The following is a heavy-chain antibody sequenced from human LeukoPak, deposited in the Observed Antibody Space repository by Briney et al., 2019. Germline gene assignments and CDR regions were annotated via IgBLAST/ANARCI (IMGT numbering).Heavy chain of an antibody. V-gene: IGHV4-39*07. Sequence: SETLSLTCSVSGGSIRSLGYSWGWLRQPPGKGLEWIASMYYTGTTYYNPSLKSRVTMSVDTSKNQFSLKLSSVTAADTAVYYCASSDIVTGTTYYFDYWGQGTLITVSS. CDR2: MYYTGTT. CDR1: GGSIRSLGYS. CDR3: ASSDIVTGTTYYFDY. J-gene: IGHJ4*02. D-gene: IGHD1-14*01.